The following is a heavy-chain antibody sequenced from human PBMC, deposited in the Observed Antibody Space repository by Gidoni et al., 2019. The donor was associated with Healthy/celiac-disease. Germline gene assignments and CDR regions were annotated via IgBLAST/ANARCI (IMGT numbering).Heavy chain of an antibody. J-gene: IGHJ4*02. CDR3: ARMGIGYCSGGSCQGLDY. CDR2: IWYDGSNK. Sequence: QVQLVESGGGVVQPGRSLRLSCAASGFTFSSYGMHWVRQAPGKGLEWVAVIWYDGSNKYYADSVKGRFTISRDNSKNTLYLQMNSLRAEDTAVYYCARMGIGYCSGGSCQGLDYWGQGTLVTVSS. V-gene: IGHV3-33*01. CDR1: GFTFSSYG. D-gene: IGHD2-15*01.